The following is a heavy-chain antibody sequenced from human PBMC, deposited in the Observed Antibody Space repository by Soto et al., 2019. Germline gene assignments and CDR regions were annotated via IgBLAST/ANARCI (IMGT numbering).Heavy chain of an antibody. CDR3: ARGVTIFGVVTHDAFDI. V-gene: IGHV1-8*01. CDR2: MNPNSGNT. J-gene: IGHJ3*02. D-gene: IGHD3-3*01. Sequence: ASVKVSCKASGYTFTSYDINWVRQATGQGLEWMGWMNPNSGNTGYAQKFQGRVTMTRNTSISTAYMELSSLRSEDTAVYYCARGVTIFGVVTHDAFDIWGQGTTVTVSS. CDR1: GYTFTSYD.